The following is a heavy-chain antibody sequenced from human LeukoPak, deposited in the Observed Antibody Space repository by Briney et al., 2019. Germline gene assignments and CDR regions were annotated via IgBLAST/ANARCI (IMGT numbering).Heavy chain of an antibody. CDR3: ARGSRVADFDY. CDR2: IYYSGST. D-gene: IGHD2-15*01. Sequence: PSETLSLTCTVSGGSISSYYWSWVRQPPGKGLEWIGYIYYSGSTNYNPSLKSRVTISVDTSKNQFSLKLSSVTAADTAVYYCARGSRVADFDYWGQGTLVTVSS. V-gene: IGHV4-59*01. J-gene: IGHJ4*02. CDR1: GGSISSYY.